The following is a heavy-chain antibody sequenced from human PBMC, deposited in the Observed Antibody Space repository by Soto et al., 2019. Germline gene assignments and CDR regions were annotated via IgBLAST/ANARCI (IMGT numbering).Heavy chain of an antibody. Sequence: QVQLQESGPGLVKPSETLSLTCTVSGGSISSYYWSWIRQPPGKGLEWIGYIYYSGSTNYNPSLKSRVTISVDTSKNQFSLKLSSVTAADTAVYYCAMSYDYGDLFDYWGQGTLVTVSS. D-gene: IGHD4-17*01. CDR2: IYYSGST. CDR3: AMSYDYGDLFDY. CDR1: GGSISSYY. V-gene: IGHV4-59*01. J-gene: IGHJ4*02.